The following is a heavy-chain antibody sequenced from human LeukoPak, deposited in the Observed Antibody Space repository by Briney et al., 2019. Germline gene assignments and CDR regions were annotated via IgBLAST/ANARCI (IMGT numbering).Heavy chain of an antibody. CDR3: ARGPPNWGYDY. J-gene: IGHJ4*02. D-gene: IGHD7-27*01. CDR2: MSPNSGNT. Sequence: ASVTVSCKASGYTFTSYDINWVRQAPGQGPEWMGWMSPNSGNTGYAQKFQGRVTMTRSTSMSTAYMELSSLRSEDTAVYYCARGPPNWGYDYWGQGTLVTVSS. V-gene: IGHV1-8*01. CDR1: GYTFTSYD.